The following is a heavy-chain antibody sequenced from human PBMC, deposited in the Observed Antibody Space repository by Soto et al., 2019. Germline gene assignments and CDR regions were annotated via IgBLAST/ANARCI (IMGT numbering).Heavy chain of an antibody. Sequence: PSETLSLTCSVSRGSITSSGYYWSWIRQHPGKGLEWIGDIYNSGSTHYNPSLKSRVSILLDTSNNQFSLKLTSVTAADTAVYYCARDRPPGYPHYSSSRVSYGMDVWGQGTPVTVSS. D-gene: IGHD6-6*01. J-gene: IGHJ6*02. CDR1: RGSITSSGYY. CDR2: IYNSGST. V-gene: IGHV4-31*03. CDR3: ARDRPPGYPHYSSSRVSYGMDV.